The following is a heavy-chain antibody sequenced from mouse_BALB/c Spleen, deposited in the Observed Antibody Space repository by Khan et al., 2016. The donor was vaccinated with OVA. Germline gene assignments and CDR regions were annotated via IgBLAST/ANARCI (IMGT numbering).Heavy chain of an antibody. CDR2: IDPSTDYT. J-gene: IGHJ3*01. CDR3: VNHGSSSAWFTY. D-gene: IGHD1-1*01. CDR1: GYTFTSYW. V-gene: IGHV1-7*01. Sequence: VQLQQSGAELAKPGASVKMSCKASGYTFTSYWMHWVKPRPGQGLEWIGYIDPSTDYTEYNQKFRDKATLTVDKSSTTVYMQLTSLTSEDSAVYYCVNHGSSSAWFTYWGQGTLVTVSA.